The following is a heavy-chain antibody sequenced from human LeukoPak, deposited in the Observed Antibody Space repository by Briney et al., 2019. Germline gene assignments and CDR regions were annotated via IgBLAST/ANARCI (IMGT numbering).Heavy chain of an antibody. CDR1: GYSISSGYY. V-gene: IGHV4-38-2*01. J-gene: IGHJ4*02. Sequence: SETLSLTCAVSGYSISSGYYWGWIRQPPGKGLEWIGSIYHSGSTYYNPSLKSRATISVDTSKNQFSLKLTAVTATDTAMHSLATHVQGAIPLAYWRQATLVTVSS. CDR3: ATHVQGAIPLAY. CDR2: IYHSGST. D-gene: IGHD2-2*01.